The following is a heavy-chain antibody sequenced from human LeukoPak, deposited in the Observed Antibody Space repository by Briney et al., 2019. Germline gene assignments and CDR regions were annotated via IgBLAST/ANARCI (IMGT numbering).Heavy chain of an antibody. CDR2: VYGDGST. V-gene: IGHV4-4*07. CDR3: ARVGGQYSSTPYLDY. J-gene: IGHJ4*01. CDR1: GGSISSHY. Sequence: PSETLSPTCTVSGGSISSHYWTWIRQPAGKGLEWIGRVYGDGSTNYNPSFESRVTMSVDTSKNQFSLKLKSVSAADTGVYFCARVGGQYSSTPYLDYWGHGTLVTVSS. D-gene: IGHD2-2*01.